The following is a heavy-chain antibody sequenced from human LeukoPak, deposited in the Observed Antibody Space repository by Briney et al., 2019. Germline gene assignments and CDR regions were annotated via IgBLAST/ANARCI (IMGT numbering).Heavy chain of an antibody. CDR2: ISGSGGST. CDR1: GFTFSSYA. V-gene: IGHV3-23*01. D-gene: IGHD6-19*01. Sequence: GGSLRLSCSASGFTFSSYAMSWVRQAPGKGLEWVSAISGSGGSTYYADSVKGRFAISRDNSKNTRYLQMNSLRAEDTAVYYCAKSLIAVAANEDYWGQGTLVTVSS. CDR3: AKSLIAVAANEDY. J-gene: IGHJ4*02.